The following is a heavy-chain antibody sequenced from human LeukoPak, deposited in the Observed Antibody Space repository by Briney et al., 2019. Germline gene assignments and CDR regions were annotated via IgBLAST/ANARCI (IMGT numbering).Heavy chain of an antibody. Sequence: SETLSLTCTVSGDSLSGSYWSWIRQPAGKGLEWIGRIYASGSTAYTASLKSRVTMSVDTSKNQFSLRLTSVTAADTAVYYCAKVGLNWGSDWYFDLWGRGTLVTVSS. D-gene: IGHD7-27*01. CDR2: IYASGST. J-gene: IGHJ2*01. V-gene: IGHV4-4*07. CDR3: AKVGLNWGSDWYFDL. CDR1: GDSLSGSY.